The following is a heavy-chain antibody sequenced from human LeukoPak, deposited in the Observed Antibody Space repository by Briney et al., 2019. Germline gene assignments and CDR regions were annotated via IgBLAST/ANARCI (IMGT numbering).Heavy chain of an antibody. Sequence: SVKVSCKASGGTFSSYAISWVRQAPGQGLEWMGRIIPILGIANYAQKFQGRVTITADKSTSTAYMELSSLRSEDTAVYYCARLNYYDSSGYLYYFDYWGQGTLVTVSS. CDR3: ARLNYYDSSGYLYYFDY. V-gene: IGHV1-69*04. D-gene: IGHD3-22*01. CDR2: IIPILGIA. CDR1: GGTFSSYA. J-gene: IGHJ4*02.